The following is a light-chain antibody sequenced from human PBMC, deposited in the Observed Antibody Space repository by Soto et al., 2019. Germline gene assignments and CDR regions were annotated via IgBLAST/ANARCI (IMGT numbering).Light chain of an antibody. CDR1: SSNTGNNY. CDR3: GTWDSSLSVYV. Sequence: QSVLTQPPSVSAAPGQKVTISCSGSSSNTGNNYVSWYQQLPGTAPKLLIYENNKRPSGIPDRFSGSKSGTSATLGITGLQTGDEADYYCGTWDSSLSVYVFGTG. V-gene: IGLV1-51*02. J-gene: IGLJ1*01. CDR2: ENN.